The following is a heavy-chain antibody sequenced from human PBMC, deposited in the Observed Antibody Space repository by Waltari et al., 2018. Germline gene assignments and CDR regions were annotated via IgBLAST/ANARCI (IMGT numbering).Heavy chain of an antibody. D-gene: IGHD7-27*01. CDR3: AREGQLGKTYYYYYGMDV. CDR1: GFTFTTYA. V-gene: IGHV3-30-3*01. Sequence: QVQLVESGGGVVQPGRSRRLSCAASGFTFTTYAMHWVRQAPGKGPDGVELKTYDVSKKDYADSVKCRFTISRDNSKNTLYLQMISLRADDTAVYYCAREGQLGKTYYYYYGMDVWGQGTTVTVSS. J-gene: IGHJ6*02. CDR2: KTYDVSKK.